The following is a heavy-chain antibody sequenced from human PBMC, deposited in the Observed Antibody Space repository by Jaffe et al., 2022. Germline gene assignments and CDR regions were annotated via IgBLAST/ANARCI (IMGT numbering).Heavy chain of an antibody. Sequence: QVQLVQSGAEVKKPGASVKVSCKASGYTFTSYGISWVRQAPGQGLEWMGWISAYNGNTNYAQKLQGRVTMTTDTSTSTAYMELRSLRSDDTAVYYCARRLDPFYYYGSGSYFGGLGEVDYWGQGTLVTVSS. CDR1: GYTFTSYG. D-gene: IGHD3-10*01. V-gene: IGHV1-18*01. CDR3: ARRLDPFYYYGSGSYFGGLGEVDY. J-gene: IGHJ4*02. CDR2: ISAYNGNT.